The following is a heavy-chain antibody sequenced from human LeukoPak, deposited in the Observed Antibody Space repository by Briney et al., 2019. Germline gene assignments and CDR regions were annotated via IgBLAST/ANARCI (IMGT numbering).Heavy chain of an antibody. D-gene: IGHD4-17*01. J-gene: IGHJ4*02. Sequence: GASVKDSSKASGYTFNSYYMHWVRQAPGQGLEWMGIINPSGGSTSSAQKFQGRVTMTRDTSTSTVYMELSSLRSEDTAVYYCARESYGEEDNWGQGTLVTVSS. CDR1: GYTFNSYY. CDR2: INPSGGST. CDR3: ARESYGEEDN. V-gene: IGHV1-46*02.